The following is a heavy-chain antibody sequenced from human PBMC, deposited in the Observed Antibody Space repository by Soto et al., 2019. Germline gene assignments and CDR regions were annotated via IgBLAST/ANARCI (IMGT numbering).Heavy chain of an antibody. V-gene: IGHV1-2*04. CDR2: INPNSGGT. D-gene: IGHD2-2*01. J-gene: IGHJ6*02. Sequence: ASVKVSCKASGYTFTGYYMHWVLQAPGQGLEWMGWINPNSGGTNYAQKFQGWVTMTRDTSISTAYMELSRLRSDDTAVYYCATGGLGYCSSTSCRGSYYYYGMDVWGQGTTVTVSS. CDR3: ATGGLGYCSSTSCRGSYYYYGMDV. CDR1: GYTFTGYY.